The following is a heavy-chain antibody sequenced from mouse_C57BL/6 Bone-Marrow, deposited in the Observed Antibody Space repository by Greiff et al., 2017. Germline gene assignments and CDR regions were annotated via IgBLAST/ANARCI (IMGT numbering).Heavy chain of an antibody. CDR1: GFTFSSYG. Sequence: DVKLQESGGDLVKPGGSLKLSCAASGFTFSSYGMSWVRQTPDKRLEWVATISSGGSYTYYPDSVKGRFTISRDNAKNTLYLQMSSLKSEDTAMYYCARQGDGYYVDYWGQGTTLTVSS. V-gene: IGHV5-6*02. CDR2: ISSGGSYT. D-gene: IGHD2-3*01. J-gene: IGHJ2*01. CDR3: ARQGDGYYVDY.